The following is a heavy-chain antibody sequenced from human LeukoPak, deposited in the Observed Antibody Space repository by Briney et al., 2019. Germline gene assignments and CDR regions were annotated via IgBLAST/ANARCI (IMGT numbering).Heavy chain of an antibody. Sequence: PGGSLRLSCAASGFTFSSYAMSWVRQAPEKGLEWVSTISGSGGGTYYADSVKGRFTISRDDSKNTLYLQMNSLRAEDTAVYYCAKDLGRYRNNYFDYWGQGTLVTVSS. J-gene: IGHJ4*02. CDR2: ISGSGGGT. CDR1: GFTFSSYA. V-gene: IGHV3-23*01. CDR3: AKDLGRYRNNYFDY. D-gene: IGHD1-26*01.